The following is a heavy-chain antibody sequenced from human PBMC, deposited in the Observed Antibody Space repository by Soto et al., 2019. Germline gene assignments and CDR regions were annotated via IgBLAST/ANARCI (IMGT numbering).Heavy chain of an antibody. V-gene: IGHV3-73*01. Sequence: EVQLVESGGGLVQPGGSLKLSCAASGFTFSDSAMHWVRQASGKGLEWVGRIRSKPNSYATEYAASVTGRFTISRDDSKNTAYLHMNSLKTEDMAVYYCTSFCSSCFFDYWGQGTLVTVSA. CDR1: GFTFSDSA. J-gene: IGHJ4*02. CDR3: TSFCSSCFFDY. D-gene: IGHD6-13*01. CDR2: IRSKPNSYAT.